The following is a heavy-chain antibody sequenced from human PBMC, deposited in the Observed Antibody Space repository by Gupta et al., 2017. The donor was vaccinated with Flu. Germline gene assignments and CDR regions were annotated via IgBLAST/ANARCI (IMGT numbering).Heavy chain of an antibody. V-gene: IGHV1-2*06. J-gene: IGHJ6*03. Sequence: HWVRQAPGRGLEWMGRLNPNTGGTNFAQTFQGRVSVTWDTSISTAYIELSRLTSDDTAVYYCARQAVPAGYWYMDVWGEGTTGTVSS. CDR3: ARQAVPAGYWYMDV. CDR2: LNPNTGGT. D-gene: IGHD2-2*01.